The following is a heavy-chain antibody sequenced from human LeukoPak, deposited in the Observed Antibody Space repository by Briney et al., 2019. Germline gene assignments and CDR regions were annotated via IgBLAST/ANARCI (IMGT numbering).Heavy chain of an antibody. CDR2: IGGSGTRT. Sequence: GGSLRLSCSASGFTFTTYGMNWVRQAPGKGLEWVSGIGGSGTRTYYADSVKGRFTISRDNSKNTLYLHMHSLRADDTALYYCAKDLHGAFDYWGQGILVTVSS. CDR1: GFTFTTYG. J-gene: IGHJ4*02. CDR3: AKDLHGAFDY. D-gene: IGHD3-10*01. V-gene: IGHV3-23*01.